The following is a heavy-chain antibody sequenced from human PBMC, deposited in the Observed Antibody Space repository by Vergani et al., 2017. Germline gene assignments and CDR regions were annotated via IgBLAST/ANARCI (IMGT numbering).Heavy chain of an antibody. V-gene: IGHV4-30-2*01. Sequence: QLQLQESGSGLVKPSQTLSLTCAVSRGSISSGGYSWSWIRQPPGKGLELIGYIYHSGSTYYNPSLKSRVTISVDRSKNQFSLKLSSVTAADTAVYYCARGHDSSGYYYDYWGQGTLVTVSS. D-gene: IGHD3-22*01. CDR1: RGSISSGGYS. CDR2: IYHSGST. CDR3: ARGHDSSGYYYDY. J-gene: IGHJ4*02.